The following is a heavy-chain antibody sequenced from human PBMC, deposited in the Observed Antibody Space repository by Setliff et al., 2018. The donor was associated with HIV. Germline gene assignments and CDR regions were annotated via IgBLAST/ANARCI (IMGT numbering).Heavy chain of an antibody. CDR3: TASYDILTGYYKQIDY. V-gene: IGHV3-73*01. Sequence: TGGSLRLSCAASGFTFSGSPIHWVRQASGKGLEWLGRIKTRADNYATAYAASVKGRFTISRDDSMNTAYLQMNSLKTEDTAVYYCTASYDILTGYYKQIDYWGQGTLVTVSS. CDR2: IKTRADNYAT. D-gene: IGHD3-9*01. J-gene: IGHJ4*02. CDR1: GFTFSGSP.